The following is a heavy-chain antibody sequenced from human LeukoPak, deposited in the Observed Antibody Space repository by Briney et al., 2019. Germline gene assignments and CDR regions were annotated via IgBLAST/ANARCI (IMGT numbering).Heavy chain of an antibody. CDR3: AKDRVAGRGDY. CDR1: GFTFSSYG. D-gene: IGHD6-19*01. V-gene: IGHV3-30*18. Sequence: PGGSLRLSCAASGFTFSSYGMHWVRQAPGKGLEWVAVISYDGSNKYYADSAKGRFTISRDNSKNTLYLQMNSLRAEDTAVYYCAKDRVAGRGDYWGQGTLVTVSS. J-gene: IGHJ4*02. CDR2: ISYDGSNK.